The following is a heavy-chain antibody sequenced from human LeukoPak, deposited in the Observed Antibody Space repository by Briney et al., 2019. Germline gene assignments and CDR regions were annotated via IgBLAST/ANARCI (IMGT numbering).Heavy chain of an antibody. CDR1: GFTVSSNY. CDR3: ARDYSYGFGYFDY. J-gene: IGHJ4*02. Sequence: PGGSLTLSCAASGFTVSSNYMSWVRQAPGKGLEWVSVIYSGGSTYYADSVKGRFTISRDNSKNTLYLQMNSLRAEDTAVYYCARDYSYGFGYFDYWGQGTLVTVSS. V-gene: IGHV3-66*01. CDR2: IYSGGST. D-gene: IGHD5-18*01.